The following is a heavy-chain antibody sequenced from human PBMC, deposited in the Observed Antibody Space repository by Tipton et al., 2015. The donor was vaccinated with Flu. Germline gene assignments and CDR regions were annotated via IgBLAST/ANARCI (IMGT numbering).Heavy chain of an antibody. CDR1: GFRFSSYA. CDR2: ISGSGGKT. J-gene: IGHJ4*02. CDR3: ARDGYNYDALFDH. D-gene: IGHD5-18*01. Sequence: SLRLSCAASGFRFSSYAMSWVRQAPGKGLEWVPGISGSGGKTYFADSVEGRFIVSTDYSRNTLFLQMNSLRAEDTAVYYCARDGYNYDALFDHWGQGTLVTVSS. V-gene: IGHV3-23*01.